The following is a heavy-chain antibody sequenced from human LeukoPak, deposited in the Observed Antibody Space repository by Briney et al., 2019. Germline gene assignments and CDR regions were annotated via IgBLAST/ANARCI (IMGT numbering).Heavy chain of an antibody. CDR2: ISSSGSTI. CDR1: GFTFSSYG. J-gene: IGHJ4*02. CDR3: ARDDSSSWYVRFDY. V-gene: IGHV3-48*04. D-gene: IGHD6-13*01. Sequence: GGSLRLSCAASGFTFSSYGMHWVRQAPGKGLEWVSYISSSGSTIYYADSVKGRFTISRDNAKNSLYLQMNSLRAEDTAVYYCARDDSSSWYVRFDYWGQGTLVTVSS.